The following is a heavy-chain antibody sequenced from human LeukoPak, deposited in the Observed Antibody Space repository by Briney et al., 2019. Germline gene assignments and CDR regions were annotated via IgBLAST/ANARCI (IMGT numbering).Heavy chain of an antibody. Sequence: ASVTVSCKASGYTFTNYGISWVRQAPGQGLVCMGWISAYNGNTEYAQKFQGRVTMTTDTSTSTAYVELRNLRSDDTAMYYCARSQYLLLSWWNAFDIWGQGTTVTVSS. CDR2: ISAYNGNT. D-gene: IGHD2-2*01. CDR3: ARSQYLLLSWWNAFDI. CDR1: GYTFTNYG. J-gene: IGHJ3*02. V-gene: IGHV1-18*01.